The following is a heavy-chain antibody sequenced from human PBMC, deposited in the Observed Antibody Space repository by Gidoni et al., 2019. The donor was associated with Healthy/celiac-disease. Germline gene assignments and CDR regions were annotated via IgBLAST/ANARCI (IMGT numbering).Heavy chain of an antibody. CDR3: VKEPYWYYDFWSGPDFDY. Sequence: PGKGLEYVSAISSNGGSTYYADSVKGRFTISRDNSKNTLYLQMSSLRAEDTAVYYCVKEPYWYYDFWSGPDFDYWGQGTLVTVSS. D-gene: IGHD3-3*01. V-gene: IGHV3-64D*06. CDR2: ISSNGGST. J-gene: IGHJ4*02.